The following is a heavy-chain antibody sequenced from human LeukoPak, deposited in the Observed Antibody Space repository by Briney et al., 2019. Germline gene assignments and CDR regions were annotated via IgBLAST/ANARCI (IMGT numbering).Heavy chain of an antibody. CDR3: AKDWFHYYDSSYPY. D-gene: IGHD3-22*01. CDR2: ISSSGSTI. Sequence: GGSLRLSCAASGFTFSSYEMNWVRQAPGKGLEWVSYISSSGSTIYYADSVKGRFTISRDNSKNTLYLQMNSLRAEDTAVYYCAKDWFHYYDSSYPYWGQGTLVTVSS. CDR1: GFTFSSYE. V-gene: IGHV3-48*03. J-gene: IGHJ4*02.